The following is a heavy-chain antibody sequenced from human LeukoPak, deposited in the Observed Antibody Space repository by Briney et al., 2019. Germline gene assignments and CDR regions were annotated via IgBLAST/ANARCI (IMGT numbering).Heavy chain of an antibody. CDR1: GFTVSNNY. V-gene: IGHV3-49*03. CDR3: TRSPQYDAFDI. J-gene: IGHJ3*02. CDR2: IRSKAYGGTT. Sequence: GGSLRLSCAASGFTVSNNYMSWFRQAPGKGLEWVGFIRSKAYGGTTEYAASVKGRFTISRDDSKSIAYLQMNSLKTEDTAVYYCTRSPQYDAFDIWGQGTMVTVSS.